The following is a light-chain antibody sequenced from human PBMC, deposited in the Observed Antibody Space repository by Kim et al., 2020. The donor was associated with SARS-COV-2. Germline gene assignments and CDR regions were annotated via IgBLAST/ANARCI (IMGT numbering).Light chain of an antibody. CDR2: KAS. J-gene: IGKJ1*01. CDR1: QSISSW. Sequence: DIQMTQSPSTLSASVGDRVTITCRASQSISSWLAWYQQKPGKAPKLLIYKASSLESGVPSRFSGSGSGTEFTLTTSSLQPDDFATYYCQQYNSYSWTFGQGTKVDIK. CDR3: QQYNSYSWT. V-gene: IGKV1-5*03.